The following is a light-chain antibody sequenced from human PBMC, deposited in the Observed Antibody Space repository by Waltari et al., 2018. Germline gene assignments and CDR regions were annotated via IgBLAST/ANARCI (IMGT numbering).Light chain of an antibody. J-gene: IGLJ1*01. CDR3: QSYDSSLSGYV. CDR2: GNS. CDR1: SSNIGAGSD. Sequence: QSVLTQPPSVSGAPGQRVTISCTGSSSNIGAGSDVPWYQQLPGTAPKLPLYGNSNRPSGVPDRFSGSKSGTSASLAITGLQAEDEADYYCQSYDSSLSGYVFGTGTKVTVL. V-gene: IGLV1-40*01.